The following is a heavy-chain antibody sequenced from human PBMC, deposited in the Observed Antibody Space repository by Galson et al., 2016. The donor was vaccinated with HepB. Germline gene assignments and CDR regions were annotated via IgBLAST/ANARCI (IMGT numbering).Heavy chain of an antibody. J-gene: IGHJ4*02. V-gene: IGHV3-48*02. CDR3: ARDRRHNYAFFDS. D-gene: IGHD3-16*01. CDR2: ISRTGETF. CDR1: GFSFSSYN. Sequence: SLRLSCAASGFSFSSYNMDWVRRAPGKGLEWVSYISRTGETFYSADSVKGRFTISRDNAKNLLYLQMNSLRDEDTAVYYCARDRRHNYAFFDSWGQGTPITVSS.